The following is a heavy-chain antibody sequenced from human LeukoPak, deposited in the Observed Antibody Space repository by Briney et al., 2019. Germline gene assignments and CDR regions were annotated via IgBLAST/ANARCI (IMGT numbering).Heavy chain of an antibody. CDR3: ARLHYGGNYGYYYYYMDV. Sequence: SETLSLTCTVSGYSISSGYYWGWIRQPPGKGLEWIGSIYYTGSTYYNPSLKSRVTISVDTSKNQFSLKLSSVTAADTAVYYCARLHYGGNYGYYYYYMDVWGKGTTVTISS. V-gene: IGHV4-38-2*02. J-gene: IGHJ6*03. CDR1: GYSISSGYY. D-gene: IGHD4-23*01. CDR2: IYYTGST.